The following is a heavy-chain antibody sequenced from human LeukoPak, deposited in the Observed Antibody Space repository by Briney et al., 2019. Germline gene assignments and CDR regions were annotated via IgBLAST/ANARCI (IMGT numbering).Heavy chain of an antibody. Sequence: SETLSFTCTVSGVSISSYYWSWLRQPAGKGLEWTGRIHTSGSTNYNPSLKSRVSISVDTSKNQFSLKLSSVTAADAAVYYCARATYYYGSGSYRLDYWGQGTLVTVSS. J-gene: IGHJ4*02. CDR3: ARATYYYGSGSYRLDY. D-gene: IGHD3-10*01. V-gene: IGHV4-4*07. CDR2: IHTSGST. CDR1: GVSISSYY.